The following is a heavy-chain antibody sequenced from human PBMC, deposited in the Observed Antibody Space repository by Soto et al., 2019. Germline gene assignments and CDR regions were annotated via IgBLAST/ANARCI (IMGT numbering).Heavy chain of an antibody. Sequence: EVQLLESGGGLVQPGGSLRLSCAASGFTFSSYAMSWVRQAPGKGLEWVSAISGSGGSTYYADSVKGRFTISRDNSKNTLYLQINSLRAEDTAVYYCAKDQARGGDDYDGMDVWCQGTTVTVSS. CDR2: ISGSGGST. CDR1: GFTFSSYA. J-gene: IGHJ6*01. V-gene: IGHV3-23*01. D-gene: IGHD3-3*01. CDR3: AKDQARGGDDYDGMDV.